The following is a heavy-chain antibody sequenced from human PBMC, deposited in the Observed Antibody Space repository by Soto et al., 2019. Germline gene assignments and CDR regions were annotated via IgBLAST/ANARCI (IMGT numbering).Heavy chain of an antibody. Sequence: EVQLVESRGGLVQPGRSLRLSCAASGFTFDDYAMHWVRQAPGKGLEWVSGINWNSGRIGYADSVKGRFTISRDNAKKSLSLQMNSLRPEDTALYYCAAGDYEDFPFWGQGTLVTVSS. J-gene: IGHJ1*01. CDR3: AAGDYEDFPF. CDR1: GFTFDDYA. V-gene: IGHV3-9*01. CDR2: INWNSGRI. D-gene: IGHD4-17*01.